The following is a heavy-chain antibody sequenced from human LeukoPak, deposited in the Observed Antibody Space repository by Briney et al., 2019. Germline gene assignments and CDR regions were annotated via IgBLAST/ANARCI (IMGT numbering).Heavy chain of an antibody. J-gene: IGHJ6*03. Sequence: GGSLRPSCAASGFMFNNYAMSWVRQAPGKDLEWVSTITGGGDDTYSADSVKGRFTISRDNSKNTLSLQMHSLRVEDTAVYYCAKGVRLSSNYYMDVWGKGTTVTVSS. D-gene: IGHD5/OR15-5a*01. V-gene: IGHV3-23*01. CDR2: ITGGGDDT. CDR1: GFMFNNYA. CDR3: AKGVRLSSNYYMDV.